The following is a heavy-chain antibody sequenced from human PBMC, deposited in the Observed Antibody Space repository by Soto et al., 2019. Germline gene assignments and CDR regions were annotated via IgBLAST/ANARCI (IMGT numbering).Heavy chain of an antibody. CDR3: ARSYSGTFYGYDI. Sequence: ASETLSLTCTVPGGSVSSFHWSWIRQSPGKGLEWIGYVFYTGNTKYNPALKRRVTISVDTSKKQFSLKLSSVSAADTGLYYCARSYSGTFYGYDIWGQGILVTVSS. J-gene: IGHJ4*02. CDR2: VFYTGNT. D-gene: IGHD1-26*01. V-gene: IGHV4-59*02. CDR1: GGSVSSFH.